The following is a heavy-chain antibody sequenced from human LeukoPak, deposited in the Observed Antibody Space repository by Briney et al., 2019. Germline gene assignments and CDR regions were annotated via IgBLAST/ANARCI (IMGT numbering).Heavy chain of an antibody. J-gene: IGHJ4*02. CDR3: ARGLLVANWGSPGFDY. V-gene: IGHV1-18*01. D-gene: IGHD7-27*01. Sequence: ASVKVSCKASGYTFTSYGISWVRQAPGQGLEWMGWISAYNGNTNYAQKLQGRVTMTTDTSTSTAYMELRSLRSDDTAVYYCARGLLVANWGSPGFDYWGQGTLVTVSS. CDR1: GYTFTSYG. CDR2: ISAYNGNT.